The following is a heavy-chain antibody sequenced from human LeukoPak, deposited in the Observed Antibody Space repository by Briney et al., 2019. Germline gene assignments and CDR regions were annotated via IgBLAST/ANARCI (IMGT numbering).Heavy chain of an antibody. D-gene: IGHD3-3*01. J-gene: IGHJ3*02. CDR1: GYTFNNYG. CDR3: AGGITIFGVVSAFDI. CDR2: ISAYNGNT. Sequence: ASVKVSCKASGYTFNNYGISWVRQAPGHGLEWMGRISAYNGNTNFAQKIQDRVTMTTDTSTSTAYMELRTLTSDDTAVYYCAGGITIFGVVSAFDIWGQGTMVTVSS. V-gene: IGHV1-18*01.